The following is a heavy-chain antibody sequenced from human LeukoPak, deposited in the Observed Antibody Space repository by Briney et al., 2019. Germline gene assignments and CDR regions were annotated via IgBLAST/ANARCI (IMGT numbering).Heavy chain of an antibody. CDR3: ANTAFHSSTFDH. V-gene: IGHV3-23*01. Sequence: GGSLRLSCAASGFTFSSYAMSWVRQAPGKGLEWVSGISGSGSSTYYADSVKGRLTISRDNSKNTLDLQMSSLRAEDTAICYCANTAFHSSTFDHWGQGTLVTVSS. J-gene: IGHJ4*02. CDR2: ISGSGSST. CDR1: GFTFSSYA. D-gene: IGHD6-19*01.